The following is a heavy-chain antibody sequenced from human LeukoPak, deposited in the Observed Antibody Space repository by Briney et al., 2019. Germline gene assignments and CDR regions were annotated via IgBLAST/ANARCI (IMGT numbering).Heavy chain of an antibody. CDR3: ARKAGGYSYGPLDY. V-gene: IGHV3-74*01. CDR2: INSDGSST. Sequence: PGGSLRLSCAASGFTFSSYWMHWVRQAPGKGLVWASRINSDGSSTSYADSVKGRFTISRDNAKNTLYLQMNSLRGEDTAVYYCARKAGGYSYGPLDYWGQGTLVTVSS. J-gene: IGHJ4*02. D-gene: IGHD5-18*01. CDR1: GFTFSSYW.